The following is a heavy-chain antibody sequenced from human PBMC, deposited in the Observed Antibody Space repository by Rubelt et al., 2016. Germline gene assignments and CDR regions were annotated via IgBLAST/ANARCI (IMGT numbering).Heavy chain of an antibody. D-gene: IGHD4-17*01. V-gene: IGHV3-30*04. CDR3: ARENEVDYGPYYYGMDV. J-gene: IGHJ6*02. CDR2: ISYDGSNK. Sequence: GKGLEWVAVISYDGSNKYYADSVKGRFTISRDNSKNTLYLQMNSLRAEDTAVYYCARENEVDYGPYYYGMDVWGQGTTVTVSS.